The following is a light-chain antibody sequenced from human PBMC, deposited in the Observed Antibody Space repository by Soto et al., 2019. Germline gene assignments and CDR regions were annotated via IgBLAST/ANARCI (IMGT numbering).Light chain of an antibody. V-gene: IGKV1-39*01. CDR1: QSISTH. CDR2: AAS. J-gene: IGKJ2*01. CDR3: QQYNYWPPYT. Sequence: DIQMTQSPSSLSASVGDRVTITCRASQSISTHLNWYQQKPGKAPKLLIYAASSLQSGVPSRFSGSGSGTDFTLTISSLQPEDFAAYYCQQYNYWPPYTFGQGTNLEFK.